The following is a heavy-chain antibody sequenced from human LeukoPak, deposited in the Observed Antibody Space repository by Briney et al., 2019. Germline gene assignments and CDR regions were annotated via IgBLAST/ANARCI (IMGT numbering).Heavy chain of an antibody. Sequence: ASVKVSCKVSGYTLTELSMHWVRQAPGKGLEWMGGFDPEDGETIYAQKFQGRVTMTEDTSTDTAYMELSSLRSGDTAVYYCATALPYYYDSSGYSWPSGWGQGTLVTVSS. J-gene: IGHJ4*02. CDR1: GYTLTELS. V-gene: IGHV1-24*01. D-gene: IGHD3-22*01. CDR2: FDPEDGET. CDR3: ATALPYYYDSSGYSWPSG.